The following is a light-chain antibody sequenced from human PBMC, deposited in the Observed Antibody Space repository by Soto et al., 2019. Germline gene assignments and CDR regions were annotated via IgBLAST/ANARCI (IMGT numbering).Light chain of an antibody. V-gene: IGLV1-44*01. CDR2: SDD. CDR1: SSNIGSNA. CDR3: AAWGDSLNTWV. J-gene: IGLJ3*02. Sequence: QSVLTQPPSASGTPGQRVTISCSGSSSNIGSNAVSWYQHFPGTAPKVLIYSDDQRPSGGPDRCSGSKTGTSASLAISGRRAEEEADDFCAAWGDSLNTWVFGGGTKLTVL.